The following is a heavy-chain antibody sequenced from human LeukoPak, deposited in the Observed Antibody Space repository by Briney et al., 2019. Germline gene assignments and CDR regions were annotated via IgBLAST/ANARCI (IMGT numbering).Heavy chain of an antibody. CDR3: ARKFGKAARRTYYYYYYMDV. Sequence: SETLSLTCAVYGGSFSGYYWSWIRQPPGKGLEWIGEINHSGSTNYNPSLKSRVTISVDTSKNQFSLKLSSVTAADTAVYYCARKFGKAARRTYYYYYYMDVWGKGTTVTVSS. CDR1: GGSFSGYY. J-gene: IGHJ6*03. CDR2: INHSGST. V-gene: IGHV4-34*01. D-gene: IGHD6-6*01.